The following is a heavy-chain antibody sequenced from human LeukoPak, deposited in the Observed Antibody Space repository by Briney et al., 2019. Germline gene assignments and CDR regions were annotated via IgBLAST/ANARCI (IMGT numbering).Heavy chain of an antibody. V-gene: IGHV3-23*01. CDR3: AIERATVVSRYFDY. J-gene: IGHJ4*02. CDR2: ISGSGGST. Sequence: PGGSLRLSCAASGFTFSSYAMSWVRQAPGKGLEWVSAISGSGGSTYYADSVKGRFTISRDNSKNMLYLQMNSLRADDTAVYYCAIERATVVSRYFDYWGQGTLVTVAS. D-gene: IGHD4-23*01. CDR1: GFTFSSYA.